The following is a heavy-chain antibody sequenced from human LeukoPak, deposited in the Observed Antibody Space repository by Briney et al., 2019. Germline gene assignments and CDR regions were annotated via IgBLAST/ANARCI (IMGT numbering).Heavy chain of an antibody. CDR3: ASGCSDKKCYIHY. CDR1: GFTVSSNY. V-gene: IGHV3-53*01. Sequence: GGSLRLSCAASGFTVSSNYMNWVRQAPGRGLEWVSVVYSGGSTYYADSVKGRFTISRDNSKNTLYLQMNSLRVEDTAVYYCASGCSDKKCYIHYWGQGTLVTVSS. CDR2: VYSGGST. J-gene: IGHJ4*02. D-gene: IGHD2-15*01.